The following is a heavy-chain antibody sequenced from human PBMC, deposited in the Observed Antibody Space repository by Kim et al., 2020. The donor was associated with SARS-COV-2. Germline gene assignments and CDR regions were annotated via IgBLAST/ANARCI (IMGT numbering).Heavy chain of an antibody. J-gene: IGHJ6*02. V-gene: IGHV3-49*02. Sequence: KGRFTISRDDSKSIAYLQMNSLKTEDTAVYYCTRIAAAGRAPRPAYGMDVWGQGTTVTVSS. D-gene: IGHD6-13*01. CDR3: TRIAAAGRAPRPAYGMDV.